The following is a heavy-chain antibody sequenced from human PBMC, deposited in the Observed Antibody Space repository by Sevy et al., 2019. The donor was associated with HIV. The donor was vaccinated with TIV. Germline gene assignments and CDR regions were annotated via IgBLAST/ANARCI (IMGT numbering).Heavy chain of an antibody. D-gene: IGHD6-13*01. V-gene: IGHV3-23*01. CDR3: AKGDGYRSPSLAN. Sequence: GGSLRLSCAASGFTFSSYAMTWVRQAPGKGLEWVSLISGSGGSTFYADSVKGRFTISRDNVKNTLYLQMNSLRADDTAVYYCAKGDGYRSPSLANWGQGTLVTVSS. J-gene: IGHJ4*02. CDR2: ISGSGGST. CDR1: GFTFSSYA.